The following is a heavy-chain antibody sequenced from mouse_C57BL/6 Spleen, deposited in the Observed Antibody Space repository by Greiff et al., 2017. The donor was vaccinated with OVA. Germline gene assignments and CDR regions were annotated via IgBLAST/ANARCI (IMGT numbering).Heavy chain of an antibody. CDR2: IRNKANGYTT. V-gene: IGHV7-3*01. D-gene: IGHD2-5*01. J-gene: IGHJ2*01. CDR1: GFTFTDYY. CDR3: ARIYYSNYVGYFDY. Sequence: EVQVVESGGGLVQPGGSLSLSCAASGFTFTDYYMSWVRQPPGKALEWLGFIRNKANGYTTEYSASVKGRFTISRDNSQSILYLQMNALRAEDSATYYCARIYYSNYVGYFDYWGQGTTLTVSS.